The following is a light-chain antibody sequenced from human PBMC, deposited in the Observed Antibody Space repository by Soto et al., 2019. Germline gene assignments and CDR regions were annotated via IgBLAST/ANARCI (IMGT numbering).Light chain of an antibody. CDR1: SSDVGGYNY. CDR2: EVS. Sequence: VLTQPPSASGSPGQSVTISCTGTSSDVGGYNYVSWYQQHPGKAPKLMIYEVSKRPSGVPDRFSGSKSGNTASLTVSGLQAEDEADYYCSSYAGSNNFVFGGGTKLTVL. CDR3: SSYAGSNNFV. V-gene: IGLV2-8*01. J-gene: IGLJ2*01.